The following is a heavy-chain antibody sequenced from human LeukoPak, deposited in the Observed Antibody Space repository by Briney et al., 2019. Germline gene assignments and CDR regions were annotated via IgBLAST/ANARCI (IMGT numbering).Heavy chain of an antibody. CDR3: AKGPKLGDGFHCDY. D-gene: IGHD5-24*01. V-gene: IGHV3-23*01. J-gene: IGHJ4*02. CDR1: GFTFNNYA. Sequence: PGGSLRLSCAASGFTFNNYALSWVRQAPGKGLEWVSAISGSGGDTYYADSVKSRFTISRDISKNTLYLQMNSLRVEDTAVYYCAKGPKLGDGFHCDYWGQGTLVTVSS. CDR2: ISGSGGDT.